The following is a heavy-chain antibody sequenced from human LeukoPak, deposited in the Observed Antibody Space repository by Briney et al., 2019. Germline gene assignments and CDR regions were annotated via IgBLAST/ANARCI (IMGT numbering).Heavy chain of an antibody. Sequence: GESLKISCKGSGYSFTSYWIGWVRQMPGKGLEWMGIICPGDSDTRYSPSFQGQVTISADKSISTAYLQWSSLKASDTAMYYCARLPYGSGSYYLLYFDYWGQGTLVTVSS. CDR3: ARLPYGSGSYYLLYFDY. CDR2: ICPGDSDT. V-gene: IGHV5-51*01. J-gene: IGHJ4*02. D-gene: IGHD3-10*01. CDR1: GYSFTSYW.